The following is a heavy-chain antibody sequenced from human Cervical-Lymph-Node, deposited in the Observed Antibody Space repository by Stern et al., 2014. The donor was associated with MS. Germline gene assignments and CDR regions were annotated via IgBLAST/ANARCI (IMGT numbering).Heavy chain of an antibody. CDR2: ISYDGSNK. V-gene: IGHV3-30*18. Sequence: QMQLVQSGGGVVQPGRSLRLSCAASGFTFSSYGMHWVRQAPGKGLEWVAVISYDGSNKYYADSVKGRFTISRDNSKNTLYLQMNSLRAEDTAVYYCAKALGELLWSYYYYGMDVWGQGTTVTVSS. CDR1: GFTFSSYG. CDR3: AKALGELLWSYYYYGMDV. J-gene: IGHJ6*02. D-gene: IGHD1-26*01.